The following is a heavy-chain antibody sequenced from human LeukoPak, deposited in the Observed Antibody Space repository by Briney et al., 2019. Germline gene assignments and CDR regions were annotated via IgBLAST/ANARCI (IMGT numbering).Heavy chain of an antibody. CDR3: ARGEESYYDFWSGYYSGWFDP. Sequence: SETLSLTCTVSGGSISSGGCYWSWIRLHPGKGLEWIGYIYYSGSTYYNPSLKSRVTISVDTSKNQFSLKLSSVTAADTAVYYCARGEESYYDFWSGYYSGWFDPWGQGTLVTVSS. V-gene: IGHV4-31*03. CDR2: IYYSGST. CDR1: GGSISSGGCY. D-gene: IGHD3-3*01. J-gene: IGHJ5*02.